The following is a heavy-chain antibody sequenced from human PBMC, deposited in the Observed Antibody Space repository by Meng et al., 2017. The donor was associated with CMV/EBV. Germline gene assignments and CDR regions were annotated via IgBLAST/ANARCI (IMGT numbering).Heavy chain of an antibody. D-gene: IGHD3-3*01. V-gene: IGHV4-34*01. Sequence: QVELQRVGGGPFNPSGTLSLTRAVYGGSFSGYYWSWICQPPGKGLEWIGEINHSGSTNYNPSLKSRVTISVDTSKNQFSLKLSSVTAADTAVYYCARGSRRLPRFNWFDPWGQGTLVTVSS. CDR1: GGSFSGYY. J-gene: IGHJ5*02. CDR2: INHSGST. CDR3: ARGSRRLPRFNWFDP.